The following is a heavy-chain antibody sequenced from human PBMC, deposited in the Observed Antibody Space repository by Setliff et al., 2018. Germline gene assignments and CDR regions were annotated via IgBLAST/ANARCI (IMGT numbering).Heavy chain of an antibody. Sequence: GASVKVSCKASGYTFTNYGITWVRQAPGQGLEWMGWINNYNTNTKYEQKLQGRVTMTTDTSTSTAYMELRSLRSDDTAVYYCARINFYVSSGYYYAPDYWGQGTLVTVSS. D-gene: IGHD3-22*01. J-gene: IGHJ4*02. V-gene: IGHV1-18*01. CDR3: ARINFYVSSGYYYAPDY. CDR1: GYTFTNYG. CDR2: INNYNTNT.